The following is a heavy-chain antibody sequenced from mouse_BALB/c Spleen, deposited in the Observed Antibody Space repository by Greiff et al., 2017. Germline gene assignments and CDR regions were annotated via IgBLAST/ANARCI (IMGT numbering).Heavy chain of an antibody. CDR3: ARKYGNYVGFDY. CDR1: GFNIKDYY. V-gene: IGHV14-1*02. CDR2: IDPENGNT. Sequence: EVQLQQSGAELVRPGALVKLSCKASGFNIKDYYMHWVKQRPEQGLEWIGWIDPENGNTIYDPKFQGKASITADTSSNTAYLQLSSLTSEDTAVYYCARKYGNYVGFDYWGQGTTLTVSS. D-gene: IGHD2-10*02. J-gene: IGHJ2*01.